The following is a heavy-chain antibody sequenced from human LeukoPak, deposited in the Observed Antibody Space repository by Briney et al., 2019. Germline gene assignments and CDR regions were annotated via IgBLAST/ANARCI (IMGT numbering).Heavy chain of an antibody. V-gene: IGHV3-23*01. Sequence: PGGSLRLSCAASGFTFSSYAMSWVRQAPGKGLEWVSAISGSGGSTYYADSEYGRTPISRDKTKNTLYLEMASLTAEDTAEYYCAKGGYFLGSGSPGAFDIWGQGTMVTVSS. D-gene: IGHD3-10*01. CDR2: ISGSGGST. CDR1: GFTFSSYA. CDR3: AKGGYFLGSGSPGAFDI. J-gene: IGHJ3*02.